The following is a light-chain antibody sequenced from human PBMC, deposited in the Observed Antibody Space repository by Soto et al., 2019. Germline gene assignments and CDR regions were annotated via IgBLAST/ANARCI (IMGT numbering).Light chain of an antibody. Sequence: QSVLTQPASVSGSPGQSITISCTGTISDIGGYNFISWYQHHPGKAPKLVIYDVNNRPSGISYRFSGSKSGITASLTISGLQTDDEADYYCSSYTLNSGWVFGGGTKLTVL. J-gene: IGLJ3*02. CDR1: ISDIGGYNF. CDR2: DVN. V-gene: IGLV2-14*01. CDR3: SSYTLNSGWV.